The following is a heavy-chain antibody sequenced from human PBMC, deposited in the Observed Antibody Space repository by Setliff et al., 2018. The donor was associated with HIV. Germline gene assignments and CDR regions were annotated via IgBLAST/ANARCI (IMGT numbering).Heavy chain of an antibody. D-gene: IGHD4-4*01. CDR3: ARDDSNYRQHGMDV. CDR1: GFTFSSYE. Sequence: PGGSLRLSCAASGFTFSSYEMNWVRQAPGKGLEWVSYISSSGSTIYYADSVKGRFTISRDNAKNSLYLQMNSLRAEDTAGYYCARDDSNYRQHGMDVWGQGTTVTVSS. J-gene: IGHJ6*02. V-gene: IGHV3-48*03. CDR2: ISSSGSTI.